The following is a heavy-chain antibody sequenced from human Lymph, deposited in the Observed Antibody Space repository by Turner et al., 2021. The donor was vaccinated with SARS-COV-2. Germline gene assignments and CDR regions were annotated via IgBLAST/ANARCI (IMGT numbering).Heavy chain of an antibody. J-gene: IGHJ4*02. D-gene: IGHD3-10*01. CDR3: ARDFSGSGNLAY. Sequence: QVQLVESGGGVVQPGRSLRLSCAASGFTFNNYHMHWVRQAAGKGQAWVAVISYDGSNKYNADSVKGRFTISRDDYKNTLYLEMTSLRAEDTDVYYGARDFSGSGNLAYWGQGTLVTVSS. CDR1: GFTFNNYH. V-gene: IGHV3-30-3*01. CDR2: ISYDGSNK.